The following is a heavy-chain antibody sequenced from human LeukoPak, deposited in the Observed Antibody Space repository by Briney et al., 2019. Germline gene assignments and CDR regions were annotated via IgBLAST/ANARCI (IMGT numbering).Heavy chain of an antibody. J-gene: IGHJ2*01. CDR2: IGTAGDT. V-gene: IGHV3-13*04. Sequence: GGSLRLSCAASGFTFSSYDMHWVRQPTGKGLEWVSVIGTAGDTYYPGSVKGRFTISRENAKNSLYLQMNSLRAGDTAVYYCARGTNYDILTGYYTGRGSWYFDLWGRGTMLTVSS. CDR1: GFTFSSYD. CDR3: ARGTNYDILTGYYTGRGSWYFDL. D-gene: IGHD3-9*01.